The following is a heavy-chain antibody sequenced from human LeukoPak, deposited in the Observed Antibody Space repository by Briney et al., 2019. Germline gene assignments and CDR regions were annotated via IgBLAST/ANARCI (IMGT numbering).Heavy chain of an antibody. CDR2: IKPNSGGT. CDR1: RYTFTGYN. V-gene: IGHV1-2*02. D-gene: IGHD3-3*01. CDR3: ARSYDFWSGYYYFDY. J-gene: IGHJ4*02. Sequence: GASVKVSCKASRYTFTGYNMHWVRQAPGEGGERMGWIKPNSGGTNYVQKFQGRVTMTMLTSISTAYMELSRLRSDDTAVYYCARSYDFWSGYYYFDYWGQGTLVTVSS.